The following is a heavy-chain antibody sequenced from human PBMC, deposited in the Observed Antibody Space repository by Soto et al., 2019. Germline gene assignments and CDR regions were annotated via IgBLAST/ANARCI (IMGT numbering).Heavy chain of an antibody. CDR1: GGSLSSSAYS. Sequence: QMHLQESGSGLVKPSQTLSLTCAVSGGSLSSSAYSWSWIRQPPGKGLEWIGFIYQSGSTYYNPSRKSRVTMSLDRTKNQFSLKLSSVTAADTAVYYCARELLFYDSDGFSWDDAFDIWGQGTMVTVSS. CDR3: ARELLFYDSDGFSWDDAFDI. CDR2: IYQSGST. J-gene: IGHJ3*02. V-gene: IGHV4-30-2*01. D-gene: IGHD3-22*01.